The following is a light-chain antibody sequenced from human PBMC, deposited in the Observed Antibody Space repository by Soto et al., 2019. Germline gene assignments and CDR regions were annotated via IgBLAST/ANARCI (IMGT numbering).Light chain of an antibody. CDR2: SNG. CDR1: SSNIGTNT. CDR3: AAWDDRLNGWV. J-gene: IGLJ3*02. V-gene: IGLV1-44*01. Sequence: QSVLTQPPSASGTPGQRVPISCSGSSSNIGTNTVNWYQQLPGTAPKLLIYSNGQRPSGVPDRFSGSKSGTSASLAISGLQSEDEADYYCAAWDDRLNGWVFGGGTKLTVL.